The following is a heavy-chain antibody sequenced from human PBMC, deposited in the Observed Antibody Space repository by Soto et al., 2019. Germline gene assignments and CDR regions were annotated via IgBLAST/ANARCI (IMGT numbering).Heavy chain of an antibody. Sequence: GGSLRLSCAASGFTFSSYGMHWVRQAPGKGLEWVAVIWYDGSNKYYADSVKGRFTISRDNSKNTLYLQMNSLRAEDTAVYYCARDHYYYGSGSYLFDYWGQGTLVTVSS. CDR3: ARDHYYYGSGSYLFDY. CDR2: IWYDGSNK. J-gene: IGHJ4*02. CDR1: GFTFSSYG. V-gene: IGHV3-33*01. D-gene: IGHD3-10*01.